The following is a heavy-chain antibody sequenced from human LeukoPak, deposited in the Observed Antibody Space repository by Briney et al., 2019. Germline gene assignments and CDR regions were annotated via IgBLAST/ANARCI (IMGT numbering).Heavy chain of an antibody. CDR3: ARFYYDSPQTNWFDP. J-gene: IGHJ5*02. D-gene: IGHD3-22*01. Sequence: ASETLSLTCAAYGGSFSGYYWSWIRQPPGKGLKWIGEINHSGSTNYNPSLKSRVTISVDTSKNQFSLKLSSVTAADTAVYYCARFYYDSPQTNWFDPWGQGTLVTVSS. CDR1: GGSFSGYY. V-gene: IGHV4-34*01. CDR2: INHSGST.